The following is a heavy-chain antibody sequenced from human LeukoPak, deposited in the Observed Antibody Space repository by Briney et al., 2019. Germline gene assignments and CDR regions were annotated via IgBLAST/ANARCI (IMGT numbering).Heavy chain of an antibody. CDR3: ARLYGSGGQGAFDI. V-gene: IGHV4-59*01. D-gene: IGHD3-10*01. CDR2: IYYSGST. CDR1: GGSISRYY. Sequence: SETLSLTCTVSGGSISRYYWSWIRQPPGKGLEWIGYIYYSGSTNYNPSLKSRVTISVDTSKNQFSLKLSSVTAADTAVYYCARLYGSGGQGAFDIWGQGTMVTVSS. J-gene: IGHJ3*02.